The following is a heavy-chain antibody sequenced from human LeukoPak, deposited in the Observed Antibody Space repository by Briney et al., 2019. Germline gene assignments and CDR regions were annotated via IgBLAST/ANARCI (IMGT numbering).Heavy chain of an antibody. CDR3: ARESLVGATPFDY. V-gene: IGHV1-2*02. Sequence: GASVKVSCKASGYAFAAYYMHWVRQAPGQGLEWMGWINPNSRGTNYAQKFRGRVTMTRDTSITTAYMELSRLRSDDTAVYYCARESLVGATPFDYWGQGTLVTVSS. D-gene: IGHD1-26*01. CDR1: GYAFAAYY. CDR2: INPNSRGT. J-gene: IGHJ4*02.